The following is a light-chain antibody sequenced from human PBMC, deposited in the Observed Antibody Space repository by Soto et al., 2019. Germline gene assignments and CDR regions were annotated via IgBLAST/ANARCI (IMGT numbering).Light chain of an antibody. J-gene: IGKJ1*01. Sequence: EIVLTQSPGTLSLSPGERATLSCRASQSVSSNYLAWYQQKPGQAPRLLIYGASSRATGIPDRVSGSGSGTDFTLTISRLEPEDFAVYYCQRYCGSPAWTFGQGTKVEIK. CDR1: QSVSSNY. CDR2: GAS. CDR3: QRYCGSPAWT. V-gene: IGKV3-20*01.